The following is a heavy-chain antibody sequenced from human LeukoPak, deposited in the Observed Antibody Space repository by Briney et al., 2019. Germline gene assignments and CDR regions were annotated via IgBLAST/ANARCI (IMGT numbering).Heavy chain of an antibody. CDR1: RFTFSSYA. J-gene: IGHJ4*02. Sequence: GGSLRLSCAASRFTFSSYAMHWVRQAPGKGLERVAVISHDGSNKYYADSVKGRFTISRDNSKNTLYLQMNSLRAEDTAVYYCARAKPTTVTTSGLDYWGQGTLVTVSS. CDR3: ARAKPTTVTTSGLDY. V-gene: IGHV3-30-3*01. CDR2: ISHDGSNK. D-gene: IGHD4-17*01.